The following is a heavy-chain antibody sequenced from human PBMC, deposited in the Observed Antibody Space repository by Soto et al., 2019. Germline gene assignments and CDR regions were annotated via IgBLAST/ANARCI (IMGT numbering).Heavy chain of an antibody. CDR3: AKEGRHYDILTGYYPQGYFAY. D-gene: IGHD3-9*01. V-gene: IGHV3-30*18. CDR1: GFTFSSYG. CDR2: ISYDGSNK. Sequence: GGSLRLSCAASGFTFSSYGMHWVRQAPGKGLERVAVISYDGSNKYYADSVKGRFTISRDNSKNTLYLQMNSLRAEDTAVYYCAKEGRHYDILTGYYPQGYFAYWGQGTLVTVSS. J-gene: IGHJ4*02.